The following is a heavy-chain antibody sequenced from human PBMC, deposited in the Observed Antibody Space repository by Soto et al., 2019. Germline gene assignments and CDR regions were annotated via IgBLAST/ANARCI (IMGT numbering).Heavy chain of an antibody. Sequence: RLSCAASGFTVSSNYMSWVRQAPGKGLEWVSVIYIGGSTHYADSVKGRFTISRDNSKNTLYLQMNSLRAEDTAVYYCARVVYLRYYYDSSGPRWFDPWGQGTLVTVSS. CDR3: ARVVYLRYYYDSSGPRWFDP. D-gene: IGHD3-22*01. J-gene: IGHJ5*02. V-gene: IGHV3-53*01. CDR1: GFTVSSNY. CDR2: IYIGGST.